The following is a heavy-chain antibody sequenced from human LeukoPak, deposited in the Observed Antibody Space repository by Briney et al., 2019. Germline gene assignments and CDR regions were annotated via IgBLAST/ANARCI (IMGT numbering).Heavy chain of an antibody. CDR3: ANGYCSGGSCSIDY. J-gene: IGHJ4*02. Sequence: GGSLRLSCAASGFTFDDYAMHWVRQAPGKGLEWVSGISWNSGSIGYADSVKGRFTISRDNAKNSLYLQMNSLRAEDTALYYCANGYCSGGSCSIDYWGQGTLVTVSS. D-gene: IGHD2-15*01. V-gene: IGHV3-9*01. CDR1: GFTFDDYA. CDR2: ISWNSGSI.